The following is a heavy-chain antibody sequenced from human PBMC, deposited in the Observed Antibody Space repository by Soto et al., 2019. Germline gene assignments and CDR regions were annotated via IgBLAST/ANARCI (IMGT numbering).Heavy chain of an antibody. Sequence: GGSLRLSCAASGFAFSDYYMSWIRQAPGKGLEWVSYISSSGSTIYYADSVKGRFTISRDNAKNSLYLQMNSLRAEDTAVYYCARDWVGTYYDFWSGYPDAFDIWGQGTMVTVSS. V-gene: IGHV3-11*01. CDR2: ISSSGSTI. CDR1: GFAFSDYY. D-gene: IGHD3-3*01. CDR3: ARDWVGTYYDFWSGYPDAFDI. J-gene: IGHJ3*02.